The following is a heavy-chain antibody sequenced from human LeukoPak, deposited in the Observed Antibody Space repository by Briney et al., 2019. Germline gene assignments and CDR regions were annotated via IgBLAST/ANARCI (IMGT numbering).Heavy chain of an antibody. V-gene: IGHV4-39*01. J-gene: IGHJ4*02. D-gene: IGHD6-13*01. CDR1: GGSISSSPFY. CDR3: ARSVASAGTSHWGY. Sequence: PSETLSLTCIVSGGSISSSPFYWGWIRQPPGEGLEWIGSIYNSGTTYYNPSLKSRITISIDMSRDQFSLKLSSVTAADTGVYYCARSVASAGTSHWGYWGQGSQVTVSS. CDR2: IYNSGTT.